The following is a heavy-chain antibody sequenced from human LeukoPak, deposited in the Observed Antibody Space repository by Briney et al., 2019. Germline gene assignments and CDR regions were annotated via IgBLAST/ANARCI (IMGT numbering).Heavy chain of an antibody. CDR1: GGSVSSGSYY. D-gene: IGHD5-18*01. V-gene: IGHV4-61*01. J-gene: IGHJ4*02. CDR2: IYYSGST. Sequence: SETLSLTCTVSGGSVSSGSYYWSWIRQPPGKGLEWIGYIYYSGSTNYNPSLKSRVTISVDTSKNQFSLKLSSVTAADTAVYYCARVGTGYSYGPIDYWGQGTLVTVSS. CDR3: ARVGTGYSYGPIDY.